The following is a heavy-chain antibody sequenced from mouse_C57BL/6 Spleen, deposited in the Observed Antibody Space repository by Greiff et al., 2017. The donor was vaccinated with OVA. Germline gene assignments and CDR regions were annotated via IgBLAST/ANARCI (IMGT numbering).Heavy chain of an antibody. J-gene: IGHJ2*01. CDR1: GYTFTSYG. CDR3: AKEEDLIYYFDY. CDR2: ISPRSGNT. D-gene: IGHD1-1*01. Sequence: VQVVESGAELARPGASVKLSCKASGYTFTSYGISWVKQRTGQGLEWIGEISPRSGNTYYNEKFKGKATLTADKSSSTAYMELRSLTSEDSAVYVCAKEEDLIYYFDYWGQGTTLTVSS. V-gene: IGHV1-81*01.